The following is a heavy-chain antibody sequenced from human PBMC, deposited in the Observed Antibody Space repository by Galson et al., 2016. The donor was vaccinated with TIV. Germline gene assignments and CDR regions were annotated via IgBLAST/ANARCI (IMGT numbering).Heavy chain of an antibody. CDR1: GYTFTSTG. D-gene: IGHD1-26*01. J-gene: IGHJ4*02. CDR3: ATPGEMTSGSERGGLAH. Sequence: SVKVSCKVSGYTFTSTGISWVRQAPGQGLEWMGWISAYSGHTNYAQRFRGRVTITADEFTSTAYMEMSGLRVGDTVMYYCATPGEMTSGSERGGLAHWDQGTLVTVSS. V-gene: IGHV1-18*04. CDR2: ISAYSGHT.